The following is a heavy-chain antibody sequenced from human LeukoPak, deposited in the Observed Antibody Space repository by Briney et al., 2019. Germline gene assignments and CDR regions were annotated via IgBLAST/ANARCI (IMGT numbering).Heavy chain of an antibody. CDR3: AKLLLD. D-gene: IGHD3-22*01. V-gene: IGHV3-23*01. CDR2: MTEGGAT. J-gene: IGHJ4*02. Sequence: PGGSLRLSCAASGFTLSSSAMSWVRQAPGKGLEWVSVMTEGGATYYADSVRGRFIISRDNSKNMVYLQMNSLRVDDTAVYYCAKLLLDWGQGTLLTVSS. CDR1: GFTLSSSA.